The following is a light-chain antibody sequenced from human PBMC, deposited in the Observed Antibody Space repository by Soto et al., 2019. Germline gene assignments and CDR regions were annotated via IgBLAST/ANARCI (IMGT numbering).Light chain of an antibody. CDR3: SLYTSNGSLI. V-gene: IGLV2-18*01. Sequence: QSALTQPPSVSGSPGQSVTISCTGTTSDIDNYDSVSWYQQAPGTAPKRIIYDVNNRPSGAPDRFSGSTSGNTASLTISRLQAEDETDYFCSLYTSNGSLIFGPGTNVTVL. CDR1: TSDIDNYDS. J-gene: IGLJ1*01. CDR2: DVN.